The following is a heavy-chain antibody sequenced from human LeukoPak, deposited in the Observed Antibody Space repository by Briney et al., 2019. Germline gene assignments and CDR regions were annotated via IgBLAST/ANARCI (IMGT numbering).Heavy chain of an antibody. V-gene: IGHV3-66*01. Sequence: YRAGDTYYADSVKGRFTISRDDSKNTLYLQTNTVRVEDTAVYYCARDAYDNTESVSWFDPWGQGTLVTVSS. CDR2: YRAGDT. CDR3: ARDAYDNTESVSWFDP. D-gene: IGHD3-9*01. J-gene: IGHJ5*02.